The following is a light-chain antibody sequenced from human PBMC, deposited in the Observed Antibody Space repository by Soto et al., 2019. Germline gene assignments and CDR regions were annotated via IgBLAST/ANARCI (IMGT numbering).Light chain of an antibody. V-gene: IGLV2-11*01. CDR3: CSYAGNSLWV. CDR1: SSDVGGSEF. J-gene: IGLJ3*02. Sequence: QSALTQPRSVSGSPGQSVTISCNGSSSDVGGSEFVSWYQQHPVKAPKLVIYDVTKRPSGVPDRFSGSKSGNTASLTISGLQAEDDAYYYSCSYAGNSLWVFGGGTKVTVL. CDR2: DVT.